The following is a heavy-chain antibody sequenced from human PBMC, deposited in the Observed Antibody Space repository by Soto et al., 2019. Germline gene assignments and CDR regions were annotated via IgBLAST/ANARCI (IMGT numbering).Heavy chain of an antibody. CDR3: ARDGIPRDGYNSGKAEYFDL. D-gene: IGHD5-12*01. CDR1: GGSISSYY. V-gene: IGHV4-59*01. CDR2: IYYSGST. Sequence: QVQLQESGPGLVKPSETLSLTCTVSGGSISSYYWSWIRQPPGKGLEWIGYIYYSGSTNYNPSLKSRVTISVDTSKNQSSLKLSSVTAADTAVYYCARDGIPRDGYNSGKAEYFDLWGRGTLVTVSS. J-gene: IGHJ2*01.